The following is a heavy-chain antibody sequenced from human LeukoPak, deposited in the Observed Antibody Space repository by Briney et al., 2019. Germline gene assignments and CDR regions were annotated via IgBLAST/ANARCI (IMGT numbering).Heavy chain of an antibody. Sequence: ASVTVSFTASGYTFTVYLIHWVRQAPGQGLEWMGWINPNSGATYYSQKVQGRVTMARGSSSSTAYVELSRLKYSDTADYYCARGRSNTSWFGWFDRWGQGTRVTVSS. CDR2: INPNSGAT. J-gene: IGHJ5*02. CDR1: GYTFTVYL. V-gene: IGHV1-2*02. CDR3: ARGRSNTSWFGWFDR. D-gene: IGHD3-10*01.